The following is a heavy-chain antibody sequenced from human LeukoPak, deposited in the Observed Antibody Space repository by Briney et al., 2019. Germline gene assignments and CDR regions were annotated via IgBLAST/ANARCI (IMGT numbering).Heavy chain of an antibody. Sequence: PSETLSLTCAVYGGSFSGYYWSWIRQPPGKGLEWIGEINHSGSTNYNPSLKSRVTKSVDTSKNQFSLKLSSVTAADTAVYYCARTVDTADPADYWGQGTLVTVSS. J-gene: IGHJ4*02. V-gene: IGHV4-34*01. CDR1: GGSFSGYY. D-gene: IGHD5-18*01. CDR3: ARTVDTADPADY. CDR2: INHSGST.